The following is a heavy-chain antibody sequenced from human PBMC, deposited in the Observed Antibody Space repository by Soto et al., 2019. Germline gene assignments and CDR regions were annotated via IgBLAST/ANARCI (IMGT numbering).Heavy chain of an antibody. CDR1: GYTFTSYG. V-gene: IGHV1-18*01. CDR2: ISAYNGNT. CDR3: ARGGLLWNSSGYYLHAFDI. J-gene: IGHJ3*02. D-gene: IGHD3-22*01. Sequence: QVQLVQSGAEVKKPGASVKVSCKASGYTFTSYGISWVRQAPGQGLEWMGWISAYNGNTNYAQKLQGRVTMTTDTSTITAYMELRILRSDDTAVYYCARGGLLWNSSGYYLHAFDIWGQGTMVTVSS.